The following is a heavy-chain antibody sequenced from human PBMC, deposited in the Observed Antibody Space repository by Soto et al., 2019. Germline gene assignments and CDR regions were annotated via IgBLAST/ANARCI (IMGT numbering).Heavy chain of an antibody. J-gene: IGHJ6*02. CDR3: TTEGYYYYGMDV. CDR1: GFTFSNAW. V-gene: IGHV3-15*07. CDR2: IKSNTDGGTT. Sequence: EVQLVESGGGLVKPGGSLRLSCAASGFTFSNAWMNWVRQAPGKGLEWVGRIKSNTDGGTTDYAAPVKGRFTISREDAKDRQEQQMNSQKTEDTDEYYCTTEGYYYYGMDVWGQGTTVTVSS.